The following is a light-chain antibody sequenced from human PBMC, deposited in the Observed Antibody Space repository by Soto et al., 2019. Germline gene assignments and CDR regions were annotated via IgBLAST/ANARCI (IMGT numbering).Light chain of an antibody. V-gene: IGLV2-14*01. J-gene: IGLJ2*01. Sequence: QSALTQPASMSGSPGQSITISCTGTSSDVGGYNYVSWYQQHPDRAPKLIIYEVSNRPSGVSIRFSGSKSANTASLTISGLQAEDEADYYCSSYSTTYTVLFGGGTKHTVL. CDR1: SSDVGGYNY. CDR2: EVS. CDR3: SSYSTTYTVL.